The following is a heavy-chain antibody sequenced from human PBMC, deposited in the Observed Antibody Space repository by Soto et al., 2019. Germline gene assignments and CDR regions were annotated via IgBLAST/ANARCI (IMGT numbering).Heavy chain of an antibody. V-gene: IGHV4-38-2*01. J-gene: IGHJ4*02. D-gene: IGHD3-3*01. CDR2: LYHSGST. CDR1: GYPISSGYY. Sequence: SETLSLTCGVSGYPISSGYYWDWIRQSPGKGLEWIGSLYHSGSTYYNPSLKSRVTISVDSSKNQFSLKLSSVTAADTAVYYCARNSYYDFWSGYQRAFDLWGQGTLVTVSS. CDR3: ARNSYYDFWSGYQRAFDL.